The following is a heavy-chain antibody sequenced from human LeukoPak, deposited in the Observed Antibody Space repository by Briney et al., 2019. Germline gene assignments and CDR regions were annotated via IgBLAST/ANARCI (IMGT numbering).Heavy chain of an antibody. D-gene: IGHD4-23*01. CDR3: ARDLDYGGKSNFDY. CDR2: IKSAGSSI. CDR1: GXTFSSYW. J-gene: IGHJ4*02. V-gene: IGHV3-74*03. Sequence: AGGSLRLSCAASGXTFSSYWMHWVRQAPGRGLVWVSRIKSAGSSIMYADSVKGRFTISRDNAKNTLYLQMNSLRAEDTAVYYCARDLDYGGKSNFDYWGQGTLVTVFS.